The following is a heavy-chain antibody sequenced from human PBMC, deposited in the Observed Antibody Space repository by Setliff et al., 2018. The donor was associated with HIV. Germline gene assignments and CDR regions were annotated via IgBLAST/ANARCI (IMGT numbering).Heavy chain of an antibody. J-gene: IGHJ5*02. V-gene: IGHV1-46*03. CDR3: ARAQFNTSPWVNS. CDR1: GYTFTSYT. D-gene: IGHD2-2*02. Sequence: ASVKVSCKTSGYTFTSYTTHWVRQAPGQGLEWVGLINPSDGSTSYAPKFQDRVTMTRDTSTTTVYMELSSLRSDDTAVYYCARAQFNTSPWVNSWGQGTLVTVS. CDR2: INPSDGST.